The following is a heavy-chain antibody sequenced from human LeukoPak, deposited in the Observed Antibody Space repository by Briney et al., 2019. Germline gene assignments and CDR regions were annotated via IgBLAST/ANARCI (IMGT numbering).Heavy chain of an antibody. CDR3: ARAQWLVGFDP. Sequence: PGGSLRLSCAASGFTFSSYSMNWVRQAPGKGLEWASSISSSSSYIYYADSVKGRFTISRDNAKNSLYLQMNSLRAEDTAVYYCARAQWLVGFDPWGQGTLVTVSS. J-gene: IGHJ5*02. D-gene: IGHD6-19*01. CDR2: ISSSSSYI. V-gene: IGHV3-21*04. CDR1: GFTFSSYS.